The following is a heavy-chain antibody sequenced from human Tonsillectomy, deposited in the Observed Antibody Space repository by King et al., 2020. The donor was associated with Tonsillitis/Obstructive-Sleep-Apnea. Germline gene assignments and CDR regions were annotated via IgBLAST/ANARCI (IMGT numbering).Heavy chain of an antibody. D-gene: IGHD4-17*01. CDR3: ARPRNADDYGDYVDAFDV. CDR1: GGTFSRYV. CDR2: IIPIFGAA. Sequence: QLVQSGAEVKKPGSSVKVSCKASGGTFSRYVISWVRQAPGQGLEWMGGIIPIFGAASSAQNFQGRVTITADESTSTAYMELNSLRSEDTAMYYCARPRNADDYGDYVDAFDVWGQGTMVTVSS. V-gene: IGHV1-69*12. J-gene: IGHJ3*01.